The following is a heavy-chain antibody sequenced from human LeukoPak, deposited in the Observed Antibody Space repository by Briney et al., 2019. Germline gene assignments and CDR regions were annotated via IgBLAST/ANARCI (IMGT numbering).Heavy chain of an antibody. D-gene: IGHD3-22*01. J-gene: IGHJ4*02. CDR3: ARDYYGSSGYYYFDY. CDR1: GGSISSGGSY. Sequence: SGTLSLTCTVSGGSISSGGSYWSWIRQHPGKGLEWIGYIYYSGSTYYNPSLKSRVTISLDTSKNQFSLKLSSVTAADTAVYYCARDYYGSSGYYYFDYWGQGTLVTVSS. V-gene: IGHV4-31*03. CDR2: IYYSGST.